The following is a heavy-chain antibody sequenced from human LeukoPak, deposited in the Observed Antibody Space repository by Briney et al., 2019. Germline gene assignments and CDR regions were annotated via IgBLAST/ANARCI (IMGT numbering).Heavy chain of an antibody. Sequence: PGGSLRLSCAASGFTFGSYAMHWVRQAPGKGLEWVAVISYDGSNKYYADSVKGRFTISRDNSKNTLYLQMNSLRAEDTAVYYCARDHRGVRDYFDYWGQGTLVTVSS. D-gene: IGHD3-10*01. V-gene: IGHV3-30-3*01. J-gene: IGHJ4*02. CDR1: GFTFGSYA. CDR2: ISYDGSNK. CDR3: ARDHRGVRDYFDY.